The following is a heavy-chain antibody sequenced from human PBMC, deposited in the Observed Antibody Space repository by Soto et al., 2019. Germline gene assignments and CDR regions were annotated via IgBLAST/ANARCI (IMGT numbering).Heavy chain of an antibody. CDR2: IDASTGRT. Sequence: EVQLLESGGGLVQPGGSLRLSCAASGFAFSGYPMSWVRQTPGKGLEWVSGIDASTGRTYFADSVEGRFTISRDNSKNTMYLQMNSLRVADTAIYYGAKDDSSGLYRSFDYWGQGTLVTVSS. V-gene: IGHV3-23*01. CDR1: GFAFSGYP. D-gene: IGHD6-19*01. CDR3: AKDDSSGLYRSFDY. J-gene: IGHJ4*02.